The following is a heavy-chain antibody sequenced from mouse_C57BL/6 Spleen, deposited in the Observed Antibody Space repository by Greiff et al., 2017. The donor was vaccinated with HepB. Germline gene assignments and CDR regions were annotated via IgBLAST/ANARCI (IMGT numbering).Heavy chain of an antibody. CDR2: INYDGSST. J-gene: IGHJ3*01. CDR1: GFTFSDYY. V-gene: IGHV5-16*01. CDR3: AREGHYYGSSGFAY. Sequence: EVQLVESEGGLVQPGSSMKLSCTASGFTFSDYYMAWVRQVPEKGLEWVANINYDGSSTYYLDSLKSRFIISRDNAKNILYLQMSSLKSEDTATYYCAREGHYYGSSGFAYWGQGTLVTVSA. D-gene: IGHD1-1*01.